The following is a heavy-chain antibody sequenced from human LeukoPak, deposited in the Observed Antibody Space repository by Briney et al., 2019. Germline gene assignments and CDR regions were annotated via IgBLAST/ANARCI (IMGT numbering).Heavy chain of an antibody. J-gene: IGHJ4*02. CDR1: GGSISSGGYS. CDR2: IYHSGST. CDR3: ARGDGCSGGSCYFYFDY. D-gene: IGHD2-15*01. Sequence: PSETLSLTCAVSGGSISSGGYSWSWIRQPPGKGLERIGYIYHSGSTYYNPSLKSRVTISVDRSKNQFSLKLSSVTAADTAVYYCARGDGCSGGSCYFYFDYWGQGTLVTVSS. V-gene: IGHV4-30-2*01.